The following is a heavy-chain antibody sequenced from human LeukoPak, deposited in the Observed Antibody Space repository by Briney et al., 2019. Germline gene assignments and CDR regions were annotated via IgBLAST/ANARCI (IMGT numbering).Heavy chain of an antibody. CDR1: GFSFSSYE. CDR2: IGNTGRTI. V-gene: IGHV3-48*03. J-gene: IGHJ4*02. D-gene: IGHD1-14*01. CDR3: VRGDRYFFDY. Sequence: GGSLRLSCAASGFSFSSYEMNWVRQAPGRGLEWVSYIGNTGRTIYYVDSVKGRFTVSRDNAKNSLYLQMNSLRAEDTAIYYCVRGDRYFFDYWGQGTLVTVSS.